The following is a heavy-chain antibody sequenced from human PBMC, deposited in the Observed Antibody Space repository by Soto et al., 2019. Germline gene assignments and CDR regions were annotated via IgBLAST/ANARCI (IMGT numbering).Heavy chain of an antibody. D-gene: IGHD2-2*01. CDR2: INPSGGST. Sequence: ASVKVSCTASGYTFTSYYMHWVRQAPGQGLEWMGIINPSGGSTSYAQKFQGRVTMTRDTSTSTVYMELSSLRSEDTAVYYCARDGRLGDCSSTSCHGQIDYWGQGTLVTVSS. V-gene: IGHV1-46*03. CDR1: GYTFTSYY. CDR3: ARDGRLGDCSSTSCHGQIDY. J-gene: IGHJ4*02.